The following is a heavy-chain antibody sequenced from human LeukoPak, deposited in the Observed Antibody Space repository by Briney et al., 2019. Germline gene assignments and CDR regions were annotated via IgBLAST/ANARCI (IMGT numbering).Heavy chain of an antibody. V-gene: IGHV1-18*01. Sequence: ASVKVSCKASGYTFTSYGIGWVRQAPGQGLEWMGWICAYDGNTDYAQNLQGRVTMTTDTSTSTAYMELRSLTFDDTAVYYCARDRLDIVTTIIFDYWGQGTLVTVSS. CDR1: GYTFTSYG. J-gene: IGHJ4*02. CDR2: ICAYDGNT. CDR3: ARDRLDIVTTIIFDY. D-gene: IGHD5-12*01.